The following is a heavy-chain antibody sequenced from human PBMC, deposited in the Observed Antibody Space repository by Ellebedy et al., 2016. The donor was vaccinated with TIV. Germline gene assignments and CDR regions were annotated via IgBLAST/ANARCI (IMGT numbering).Heavy chain of an antibody. D-gene: IGHD6-19*01. CDR2: IKQDGSEK. V-gene: IGHV3-7*03. CDR3: ARGAYSSGWYPDYFDL. Sequence: GESLKISCEASGFTFSNYWMTWVRQAPGKGLEWVANIKQDGSEKYYVASVKGRFTMSRDNAKNSLYLQTNSLGDEDTAVYYCARGAYSSGWYPDYFDLWGQGTLVTVSS. J-gene: IGHJ4*02. CDR1: GFTFSNYW.